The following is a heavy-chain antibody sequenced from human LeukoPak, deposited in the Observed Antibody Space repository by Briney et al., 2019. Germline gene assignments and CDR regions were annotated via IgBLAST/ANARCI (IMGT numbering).Heavy chain of an antibody. D-gene: IGHD3-22*01. J-gene: IGHJ4*02. CDR3: ARDSSGWSVDQ. V-gene: IGHV3-11*05. CDR1: GYTFSEYY. CDR2: ISRTHSKI. Sequence: GGSLRLSCAASGYTFSEYYMSWMPQAPGKGLEGISFISRTHSKIKNADSVTGRYTITRDNAKKSLYLQMNSLRAEDTAVYYCARDSSGWSVDQWGQGTLVSVFS.